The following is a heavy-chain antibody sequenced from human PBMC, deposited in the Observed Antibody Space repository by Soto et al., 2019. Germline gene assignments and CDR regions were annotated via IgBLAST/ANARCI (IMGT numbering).Heavy chain of an antibody. CDR1: GFPFRNEW. CDR3: VRGHF. V-gene: IGHV3-7*01. J-gene: IGHJ1*01. Sequence: SGGGLVQPGGSLRLSCAASGFPFRNEWMTWVRQAPMKGLEWVANISPDGNEKNYVDSVKGRFTISRDNANNFLYLQTDSLRVEDTAVYYCVRGHFWGQGTLVTVSS. CDR2: ISPDGNEK.